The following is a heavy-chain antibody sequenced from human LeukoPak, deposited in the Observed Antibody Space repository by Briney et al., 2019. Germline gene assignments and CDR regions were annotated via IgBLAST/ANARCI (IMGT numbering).Heavy chain of an antibody. CDR3: AKDQLQSDYYDSSGYPKFYYYYGMDV. Sequence: GGSLRLSCAASGFTFSSYAMSWVRQAPGKGLEWVSAISGSGGSKYYADSVKGRFTISRDNSKNTLYLQMNSLRAEDTAVYYCAKDQLQSDYYDSSGYPKFYYYYGMDVWGQGTTVTVSS. CDR1: GFTFSSYA. CDR2: ISGSGGSK. D-gene: IGHD3-22*01. J-gene: IGHJ6*02. V-gene: IGHV3-23*01.